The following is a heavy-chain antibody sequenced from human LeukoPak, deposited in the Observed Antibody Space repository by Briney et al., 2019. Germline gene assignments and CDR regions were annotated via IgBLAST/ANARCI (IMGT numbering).Heavy chain of an antibody. J-gene: IGHJ3*02. CDR3: AREGYYYDSSGFDLSGAFDI. Sequence: PSETLTLTCTVSGGSISSYYWSWIRQPAGKGLEWIGRIYTSGSTNYNPSLKSRVTMSVDRSKNQFSLKLSSVTAADTAVYYCAREGYYYDSSGFDLSGAFDIWGQGTMVTVSS. V-gene: IGHV4-4*07. D-gene: IGHD3-22*01. CDR1: GGSISSYY. CDR2: IYTSGST.